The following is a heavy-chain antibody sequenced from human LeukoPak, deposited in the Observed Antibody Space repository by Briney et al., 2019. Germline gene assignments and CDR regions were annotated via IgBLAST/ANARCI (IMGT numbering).Heavy chain of an antibody. V-gene: IGHV3-23*01. Sequence: GGSLRLSCAASGFTFSSYAMSWVRQAPGKGLEWVSAISGSGGSTYYADSVKGRSTISRDNSKNTLYLQMNSLRAEDTAVYYCAKDEVGVVPAAVYDYWGQGTLVTVSS. CDR2: ISGSGGST. CDR3: AKDEVGVVPAAVYDY. D-gene: IGHD2-2*01. CDR1: GFTFSSYA. J-gene: IGHJ4*02.